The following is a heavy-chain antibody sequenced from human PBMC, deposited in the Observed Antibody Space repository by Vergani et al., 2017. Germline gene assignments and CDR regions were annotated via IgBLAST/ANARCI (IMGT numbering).Heavy chain of an antibody. CDR2: SSAYNGNT. V-gene: IGHV1-18*01. CDR1: GYTFTSYG. Sequence: QVQLVQSGAEVKKTGASVKVSCKASGYTFTSYGISWVRQAPGQGLEWMGWSSAYNGNTNYAQKLQGRVTMTTDTSTRTTYMELRSLRSDATAVYYCARAPGIAVAGWWFDPWGQGTLVTVSS. CDR3: ARAPGIAVAGWWFDP. D-gene: IGHD6-19*01. J-gene: IGHJ5*02.